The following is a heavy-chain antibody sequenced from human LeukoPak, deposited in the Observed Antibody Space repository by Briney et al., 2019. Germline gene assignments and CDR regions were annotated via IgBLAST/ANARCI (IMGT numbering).Heavy chain of an antibody. Sequence: GGSLRLSCAASGFSFSSYVMHWVRQAPGKGLEWVAVMSTDGSIKIYSDSVKGRFTISRDNSKNTLYLQMNSLRAEDTAVYYCARDRLYCSSTSCYPYGFDYWGQGTLVTVSS. V-gene: IGHV3-30*03. CDR1: GFSFSSYV. CDR3: ARDRLYCSSTSCYPYGFDY. J-gene: IGHJ4*02. D-gene: IGHD2-2*01. CDR2: MSTDGSIK.